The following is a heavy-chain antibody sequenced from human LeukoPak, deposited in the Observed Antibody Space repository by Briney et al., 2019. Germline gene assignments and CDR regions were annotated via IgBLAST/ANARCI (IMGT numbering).Heavy chain of an antibody. D-gene: IGHD2-15*01. CDR2: VNTDGSST. J-gene: IGHJ6*02. Sequence: PGGSLRLSCAASGFTFSSYSMNWVRQAPGKGLVWVSRVNTDGSSTSYADSVKGRFTISRDNAKNTLYLQMNSLRAEDTAVYYCARVKDTSYGMDVWGQGTTLTVSS. V-gene: IGHV3-74*01. CDR1: GFTFSSYS. CDR3: ARVKDTSYGMDV.